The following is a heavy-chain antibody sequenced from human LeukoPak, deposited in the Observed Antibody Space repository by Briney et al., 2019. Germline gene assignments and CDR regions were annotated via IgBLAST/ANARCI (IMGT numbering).Heavy chain of an antibody. CDR1: GFTFSSYG. V-gene: IGHV3-30*02. D-gene: IGHD3-10*01. CDR2: IRYDGSNK. Sequence: GGSLRLSCAASGFTFSSYGMHWVRQAPGKGLEWVVFIRYDGSNKYYADSVKGRFTISRDNSKNTLYLQMNSLRAEDTAVYYCAKDIGSITTLPGAFDIWGQGTMVTVSS. J-gene: IGHJ3*02. CDR3: AKDIGSITTLPGAFDI.